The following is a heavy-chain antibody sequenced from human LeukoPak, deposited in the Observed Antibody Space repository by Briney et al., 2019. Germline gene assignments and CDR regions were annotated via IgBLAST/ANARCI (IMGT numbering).Heavy chain of an antibody. J-gene: IGHJ6*03. CDR2: LSGGGENT. D-gene: IGHD4-11*01. V-gene: IGHV3-23*01. CDR1: GFTFSSYA. CDR3: AKDPFMTSHFYMDV. Sequence: GGSLRLSCAASGFTFSSYAMTWVRQAPGKGVGWVSSLSGGGENTYYADSVKSRFTLSRDNSKSTLYMQMNDLSADDTAIYYCAKDPFMTSHFYMDVWGKGTTVTVSS.